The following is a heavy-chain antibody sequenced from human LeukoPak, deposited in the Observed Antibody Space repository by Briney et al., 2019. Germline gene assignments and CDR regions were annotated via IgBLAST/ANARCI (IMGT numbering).Heavy chain of an antibody. D-gene: IGHD6-6*01. J-gene: IGHJ5*02. CDR2: INPNSGGT. CDR1: GYTFTGYC. CDR3: ARVDGSSSSWSNWFDP. V-gene: IGHV1-2*02. Sequence: GASVKVSCKASGYTFTGYCMHWVRQAPGQGLEWMGWINPNSGGTNYAQKFQGRVTMTRDTSISTAYMELSRLRSDDTTVYYCARVDGSSSSWSNWFDPWGQGTLVTVSS.